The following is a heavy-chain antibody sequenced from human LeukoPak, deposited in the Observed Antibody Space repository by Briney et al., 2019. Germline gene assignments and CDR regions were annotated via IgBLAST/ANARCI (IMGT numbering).Heavy chain of an antibody. CDR3: AKSGLNRFDY. CDR1: GFTFSSYA. D-gene: IGHD2-15*01. V-gene: IGHV3-30*04. Sequence: GGSLRLSCAASGFTFSSYAMHWVRQAPGKGLEWVAVISYDGSNKYYADSVKGRFTISRDNSKNTLYLQMNSLRAEDTAVYYCAKSGLNRFDYWGQGTLVTVSS. CDR2: ISYDGSNK. J-gene: IGHJ4*02.